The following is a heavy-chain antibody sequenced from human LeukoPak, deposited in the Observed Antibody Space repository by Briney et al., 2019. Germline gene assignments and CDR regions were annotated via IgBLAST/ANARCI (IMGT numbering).Heavy chain of an antibody. CDR1: GFTFSNYA. D-gene: IGHD5-24*01. CDR2: ISGSGVIT. V-gene: IGHV3-23*01. J-gene: IGHJ4*02. Sequence: GPLRLSCAASGFTFSNYAMSWVRQAPGKGLEWISVISGSGVITYYADSVKGRFTISRDNAKNTLYLQMDSLRAEDTAVYYCARDGDGDRDLDYWGQGTLVTVSS. CDR3: ARDGDGDRDLDY.